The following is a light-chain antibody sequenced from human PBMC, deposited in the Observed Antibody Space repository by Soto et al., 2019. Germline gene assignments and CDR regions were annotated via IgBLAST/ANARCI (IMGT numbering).Light chain of an antibody. J-gene: IGKJ4*01. CDR1: QDIRKN. V-gene: IGKV1-33*01. CDR2: GVS. CDR3: QQYNDLIT. Sequence: DIQMTQSPSSLSASVGDRVTITCQASQDIRKNLNWYQQKPGKAPKLLIYGVSNLETGVPSRFSGSGSGTEFALTITSLQPEDMSAYYCQQYNDLITCGGGTKVEIK.